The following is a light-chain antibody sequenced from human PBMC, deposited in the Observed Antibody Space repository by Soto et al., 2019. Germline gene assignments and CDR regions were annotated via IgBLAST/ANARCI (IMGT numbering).Light chain of an antibody. Sequence: DLQMTQSHSTLSASVGDIVTITCRASQSISSWFAWYHQTPGKAPKLLMYDASSLESGVPSRFSGSGSGTEFTSTIRSLQPAAFEPYYCQQYNSSPYTFGQGTKLQIQ. CDR2: DAS. J-gene: IGKJ2*01. CDR3: QQYNSSPYT. CDR1: QSISSW. V-gene: IGKV1-5*01.